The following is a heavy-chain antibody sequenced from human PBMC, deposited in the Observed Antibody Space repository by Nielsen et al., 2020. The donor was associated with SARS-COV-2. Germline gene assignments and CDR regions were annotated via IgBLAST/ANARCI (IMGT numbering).Heavy chain of an antibody. V-gene: IGHV3-23*01. CDR1: GFMFSTYA. J-gene: IGHJ4*02. D-gene: IGHD6-25*01. CDR3: AKAFRSSDWVRAATDF. CDR2: ITGSGGRT. Sequence: GVLKISCAASGFMFSTYAMSWVRQAPGKGLEWVSGITGSGGRTHSADSVEGRFTISRDNSKNTLYLQMNSLRAEDTAVYYCAKAFRSSDWVRAATDFWGQGTLVTVSS.